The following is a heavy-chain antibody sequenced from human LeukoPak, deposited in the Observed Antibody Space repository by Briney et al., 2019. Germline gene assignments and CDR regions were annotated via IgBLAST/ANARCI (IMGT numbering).Heavy chain of an antibody. CDR2: IYTSGST. Sequence: SETLSLTCTVSGGSISSYYWSWIRQPAGEGQEWIGRIYTSGSTNYNPSLKSRVTMSVDTSKNQLSLKLSSVTAADTAVYYCARALLGYCSSTSCPYWFDPWGQGTLVTVSS. J-gene: IGHJ5*02. CDR1: GGSISSYY. D-gene: IGHD2-2*01. V-gene: IGHV4-4*07. CDR3: ARALLGYCSSTSCPYWFDP.